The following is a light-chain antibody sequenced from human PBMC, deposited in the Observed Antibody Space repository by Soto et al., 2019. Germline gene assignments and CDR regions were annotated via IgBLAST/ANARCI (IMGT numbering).Light chain of an antibody. Sequence: EIVLTQSPGTLSLSPGERATFSCRASQTFTNNYLAWFQQRPGQAPRLLIYGASSRATGIPDRFSGGGSGTDFTLTISRLEPEDFAVYYCQQYGSPPHTFGQGTRLEIK. CDR2: GAS. CDR3: QQYGSPPHT. V-gene: IGKV3-20*01. CDR1: QTFTNNY. J-gene: IGKJ5*01.